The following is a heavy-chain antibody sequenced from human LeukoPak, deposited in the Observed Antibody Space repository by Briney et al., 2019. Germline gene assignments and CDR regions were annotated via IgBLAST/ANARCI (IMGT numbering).Heavy chain of an antibody. J-gene: IGHJ3*02. CDR2: IYPSGST. V-gene: IGHV4-4*07. Sequence: SETLSLTCTVSGGSISYYYWSWIRQPAGKGLEWIGRIYPSGSTNYNPSLKSRVTMSVDTSKNQFSLKLSSVTAADTAVYYCARVYCSGGSCYPDAFDIWGQGTMVTVSS. CDR3: ARVYCSGGSCYPDAFDI. D-gene: IGHD2-15*01. CDR1: GGSISYYY.